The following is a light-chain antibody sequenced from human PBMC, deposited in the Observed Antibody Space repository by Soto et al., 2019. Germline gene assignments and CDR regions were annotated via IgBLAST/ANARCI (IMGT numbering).Light chain of an antibody. V-gene: IGLV2-8*01. CDR1: SSDLGAYNY. Sequence: QSALTQPPSASGSPGQSVTISCTGTSSDLGAYNYVSWYQQHPGKAPKLMIYEVTQRPSGVPDRFSGSKSGYTASLTVSGLQAEDEADYYCSSYAGSNNVIFGGGTKLTVL. J-gene: IGLJ2*01. CDR2: EVT. CDR3: SSYAGSNNVI.